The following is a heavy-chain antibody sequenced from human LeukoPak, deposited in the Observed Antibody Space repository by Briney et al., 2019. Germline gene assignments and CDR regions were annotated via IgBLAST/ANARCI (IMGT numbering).Heavy chain of an antibody. Sequence: GGSLRLSCAASGFTFSSYDMHWVRQVTGKGLEWVSAIGFAGDTYYPGSVKGRFTISRDNSKNTLYLQMNSLRAEDTAVYYCARDSLPLVATFTFDYWGQGTLVTVSS. J-gene: IGHJ4*02. CDR1: GFTFSSYD. CDR3: ARDSLPLVATFTFDY. D-gene: IGHD5-12*01. V-gene: IGHV3-13*01. CDR2: IGFAGDT.